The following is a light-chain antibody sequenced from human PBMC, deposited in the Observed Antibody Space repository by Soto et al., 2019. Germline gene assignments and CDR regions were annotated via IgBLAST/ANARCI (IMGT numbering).Light chain of an antibody. CDR1: ESVRHY. CDR3: QHFGNSPLWT. CDR2: DAS. J-gene: IGKJ1*01. V-gene: IGKV3-11*01. Sequence: EIVLTQSPATLSLSPGERATLSCRASESVRHYVAWYQQKPAQAPRLLIYDASNRATGIPARFSGSGSGTDYTLTISRLEPEDFAVYFCQHFGNSPLWTFGQGTKVEVK.